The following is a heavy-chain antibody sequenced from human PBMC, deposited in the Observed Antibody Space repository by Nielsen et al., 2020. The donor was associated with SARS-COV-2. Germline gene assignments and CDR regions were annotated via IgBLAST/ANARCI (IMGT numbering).Heavy chain of an antibody. Sequence: SLKISCAASGFSFNNYGMHWVRQAPGKGLEWVTFISYDGSVKYYADSVKGRFTISTDLSNNTLYLQMNSLRVEDTAIYYCTKGAQLGDYWGQGTLVTVSS. CDR3: TKGAQLGDY. J-gene: IGHJ4*02. CDR2: ISYDGSVK. D-gene: IGHD6-13*01. CDR1: GFSFNNYG. V-gene: IGHV3-30*18.